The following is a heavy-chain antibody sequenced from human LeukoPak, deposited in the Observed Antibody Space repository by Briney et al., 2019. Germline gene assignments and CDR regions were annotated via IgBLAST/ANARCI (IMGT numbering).Heavy chain of an antibody. CDR1: GDSIRSDSW. CDR3: AREKGHLMEVDV. CDR2: RYHDGRR. V-gene: IGHV4-4*02. J-gene: IGHJ6*02. D-gene: IGHD3-3*01. Sequence: SATLSLTCAVSGDSIRSDSWWIWVRQAPGKGLEWMGKRYHDGRRTYNPSLKSRVSISLDESENQFSLELTSVTAADTAVYFCAREKGHLMEVDVWGQGTTVTVSS.